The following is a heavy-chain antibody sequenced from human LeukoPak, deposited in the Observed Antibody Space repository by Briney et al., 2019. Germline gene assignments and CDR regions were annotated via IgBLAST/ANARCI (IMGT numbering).Heavy chain of an antibody. V-gene: IGHV3-7*01. CDR3: ARVGNIDY. J-gene: IGHJ4*02. CDR2: IKEDGTET. Sequence: GGSLRLSCAASGFMFSSNWMSWVRLAPGKGLEWVANIKEDGTETYYVDSVKGRFTISRDNAKNSLYLQMNSLRAEDTAVYYCARVGNIDYWGQGTLVTVSS. D-gene: IGHD1/OR15-1a*01. CDR1: GFMFSSNW.